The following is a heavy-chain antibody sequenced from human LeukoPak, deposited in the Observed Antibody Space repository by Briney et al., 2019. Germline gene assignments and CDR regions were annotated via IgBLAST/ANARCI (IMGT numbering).Heavy chain of an antibody. CDR3: ARDPSSVTLYFFDY. J-gene: IGHJ4*02. Sequence: ASVKISCKASGYTFRGNYMHWLRQAPGEGLEWMGWIDANNGDNKSAQKFQGRVTMSRETSISTAYMDLSSLSPDDAAVYYCARDPSSVTLYFFDYWGQGTLATVSS. V-gene: IGHV1-2*02. D-gene: IGHD4-11*01. CDR1: GYTFRGNY. CDR2: IDANNGDN.